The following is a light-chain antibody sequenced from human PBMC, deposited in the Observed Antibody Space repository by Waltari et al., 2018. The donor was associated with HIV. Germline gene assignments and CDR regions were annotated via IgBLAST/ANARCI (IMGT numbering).Light chain of an antibody. CDR2: GAF. CDR1: QDISNS. V-gene: IGKV1-NL1*01. J-gene: IGKJ4*01. CDR3: QQYYGVPLT. Sequence: DIQMTQSPSSLSASIGDTVTIPCRASQDISNSVSWFQLQPGKAPKLLVHGAFILQRGVPSRFSGSGSGTDYTLTITGLQAEDFATYFCQQYYGVPLTFGGGTRVDI.